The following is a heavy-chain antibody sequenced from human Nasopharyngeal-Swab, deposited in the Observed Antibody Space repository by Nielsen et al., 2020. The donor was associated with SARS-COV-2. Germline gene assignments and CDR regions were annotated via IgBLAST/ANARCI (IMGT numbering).Heavy chain of an antibody. J-gene: IGHJ5*02. V-gene: IGHV4-4*02. Sequence: GSLRLSCAVSGGSISSSNWWSWVRQPPGKGLEWIGEIYHSGSTNYNPSLKSRVTISVDKSKNQFSLKLSSVTAADTAVYYCARVALGDNWLDPWGQGTLVTVSS. CDR3: ARVALGDNWLDP. CDR2: IYHSGST. CDR1: GGSISSSNW. D-gene: IGHD3-3*02.